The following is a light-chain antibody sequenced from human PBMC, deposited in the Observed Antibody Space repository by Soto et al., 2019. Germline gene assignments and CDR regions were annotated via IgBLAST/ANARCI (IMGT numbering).Light chain of an antibody. Sequence: DIQVTQSPSSLSASVGDRVTITCRASQTITNYLNWYQQKPGKAPKLLIYAASTLLSGVPSRFTGGGSGTDFTLTIDSLQPEDFATYFCQQSYSSPWTFGQGTKVEI. CDR1: QTITNY. J-gene: IGKJ1*01. CDR3: QQSYSSPWT. V-gene: IGKV1-39*01. CDR2: AAS.